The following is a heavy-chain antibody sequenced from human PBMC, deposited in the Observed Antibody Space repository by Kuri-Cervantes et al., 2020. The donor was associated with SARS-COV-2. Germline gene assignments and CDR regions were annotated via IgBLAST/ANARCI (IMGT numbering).Heavy chain of an antibody. Sequence: GSLRLSCTVSGGSISSYYWSWIRQPPGKGLEWIGEINHSGSTNYSPSLKSRVTISVDTSKNQFSLKLSSVTAADTAVYYCARPGGFLDVWGKGTTVTVSS. D-gene: IGHD4-23*01. V-gene: IGHV4-34*01. J-gene: IGHJ6*04. CDR3: ARPGGFLDV. CDR2: INHSGST. CDR1: GGSISSYY.